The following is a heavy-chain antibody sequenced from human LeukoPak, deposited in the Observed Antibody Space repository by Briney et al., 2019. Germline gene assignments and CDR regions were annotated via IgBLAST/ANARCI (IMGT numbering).Heavy chain of an antibody. V-gene: IGHV4-4*07. D-gene: IGHD6-13*01. Sequence: SETLSLTCTVSGGSISSYYWSWIRQPAGKGLEWIGRIYTSGSTNYNPSLKSRVTMSVDTSKNQFSLKLSSVTAADTAVYCCARTTHGSSWLNWFDPCGQGTLVTVSS. CDR2: IYTSGST. CDR3: ARTTHGSSWLNWFDP. CDR1: GGSISSYY. J-gene: IGHJ5*02.